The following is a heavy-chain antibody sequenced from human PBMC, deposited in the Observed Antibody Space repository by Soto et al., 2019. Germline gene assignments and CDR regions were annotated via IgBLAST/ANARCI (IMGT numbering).Heavy chain of an antibody. CDR3: ARGLVIRPYYYHGMDV. Sequence: PSETLSLACAVSGGSISSSNWWSWVRQPPGKGLEWIGEIYHSGSTNYNPSLKSRVTISVDKSKNQFSLKLSSVTAADTAVYYCARGLVIRPYYYHGMDVWGQGTTVTVSS. V-gene: IGHV4-4*02. CDR2: IYHSGST. CDR1: GGSISSSNW. J-gene: IGHJ6*02. D-gene: IGHD3-9*01.